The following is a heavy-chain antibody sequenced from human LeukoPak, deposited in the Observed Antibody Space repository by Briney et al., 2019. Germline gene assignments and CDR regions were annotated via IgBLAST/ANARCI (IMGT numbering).Heavy chain of an antibody. D-gene: IGHD4-23*01. V-gene: IGHV3-23*01. CDR2: ISETGVGT. Sequence: PGGSLRLSCAASGFTFSSYAMSWVRQVPGKGLEWVSAISETGVGTYYAGSVRGRFSISRDNSKNTLYLQMNSLRADDTAVYYCAKEVKVVNLHLTSWGQGTLVTVSS. CDR1: GFTFSSYA. J-gene: IGHJ5*02. CDR3: AKEVKVVNLHLTS.